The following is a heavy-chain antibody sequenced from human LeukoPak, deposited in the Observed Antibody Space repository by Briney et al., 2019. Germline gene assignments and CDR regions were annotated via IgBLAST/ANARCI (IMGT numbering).Heavy chain of an antibody. V-gene: IGHV1-8*02. J-gene: IGHJ4*02. D-gene: IGHD7-27*01. Sequence: ASVKVSCKASGFTFTNHALQWVRQATGQGLEWMGWMSPNSGNTGYAQKFQGRVTMTRSTSMSTAYMELSSLRSEDTAVYYCARGPPNWGYDYWGQGTLVTVSS. CDR1: GFTFTNHA. CDR2: MSPNSGNT. CDR3: ARGPPNWGYDY.